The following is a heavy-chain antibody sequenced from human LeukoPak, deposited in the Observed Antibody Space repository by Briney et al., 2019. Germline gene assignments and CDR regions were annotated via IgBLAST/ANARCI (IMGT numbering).Heavy chain of an antibody. CDR1: GFTFSSYS. CDR3: ARDYSGYDFLVSYYGMDV. J-gene: IGHJ6*02. V-gene: IGHV3-21*01. CDR2: ISSSSSYI. Sequence: GGSLRLSCAASGFTFSSYSMNWVRQAPGKGLEWVSSISSSSSYIYYADSVKGRFTISRDNAKNSLYLQMNSLRAEDTAVYYCARDYSGYDFLVSYYGMDVWGQGTTVTVSS. D-gene: IGHD5-12*01.